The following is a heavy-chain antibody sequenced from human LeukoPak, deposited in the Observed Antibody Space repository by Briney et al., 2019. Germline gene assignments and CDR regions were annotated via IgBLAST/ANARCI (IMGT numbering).Heavy chain of an antibody. CDR1: GFTFSSYG. D-gene: IGHD2-15*01. V-gene: IGHV3-33*01. CDR2: IWYDGSNK. Sequence: GRSLRLSCAASGFTFSSYGMHWVRQAPGKGLEWVAVIWYDGSNKYYADSVKGRFTISRDNSKNTLYLQMNSLRAEDTAVYYCARETVGSSPSDYWGQGTLVTVSS. CDR3: ARETVGSSPSDY. J-gene: IGHJ4*02.